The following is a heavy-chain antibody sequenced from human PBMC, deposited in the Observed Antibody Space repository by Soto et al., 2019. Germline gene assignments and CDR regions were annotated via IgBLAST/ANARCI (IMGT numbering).Heavy chain of an antibody. CDR2: ISAYNGNT. CDR3: ARSASGGGYDEGWFDP. Sequence: QVQLVQSGAEVKKPGASVKVSCKASGYTFTSYGISWVRQAPGQGLEWMGWISAYNGNTNYAPKLQGRVTMTTDTSTSTAYMELRSLRSDDTAVYYCARSASGGGYDEGWFDPWGQGTLVTVSS. CDR1: GYTFTSYG. J-gene: IGHJ5*02. D-gene: IGHD5-12*01. V-gene: IGHV1-18*01.